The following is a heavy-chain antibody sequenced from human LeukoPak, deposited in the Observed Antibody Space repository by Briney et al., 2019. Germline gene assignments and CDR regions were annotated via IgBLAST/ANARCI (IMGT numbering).Heavy chain of an antibody. J-gene: IGHJ4*02. D-gene: IGHD1-26*01. V-gene: IGHV1-69*04. CDR2: IIPILGIA. CDR1: GGTFTSYH. Sequence: ASVKVSCKGSGGTFTSYHISWERQAPGQGLEWMGRIIPILGIANYAQKFQGRVTTTADKSTSTAYMELSSLRSEDTAVYYCARDRRELPGYYWGQGTLVTVSS. CDR3: ARDRRELPGYY.